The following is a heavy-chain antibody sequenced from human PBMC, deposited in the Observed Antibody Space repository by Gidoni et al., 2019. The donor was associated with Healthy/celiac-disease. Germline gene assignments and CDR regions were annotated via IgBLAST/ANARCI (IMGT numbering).Heavy chain of an antibody. Sequence: QVQLVQSGAEVKKPGASVKVSCKASGYTFTSYAMHWVRQAPGQRLEWMGWINAGNGNTKYSQKFQGRVTITRDTSASTAYMELSSLRSEDTAVYYCATIRYSGSYYGVYAFDIWGQGTMVTVSS. CDR2: INAGNGNT. V-gene: IGHV1-3*01. J-gene: IGHJ3*02. CDR1: GYTFTSYA. D-gene: IGHD1-26*01. CDR3: ATIRYSGSYYGVYAFDI.